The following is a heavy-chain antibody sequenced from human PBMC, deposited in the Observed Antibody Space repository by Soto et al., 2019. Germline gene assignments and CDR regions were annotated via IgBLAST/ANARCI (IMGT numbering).Heavy chain of an antibody. V-gene: IGHV3-48*02. Sequence: EVQLVESGGGFVQPGGSLRLSCAASGFTFSSYSMNWVRQAPGKGLEWVSYITSSSRTIYYADSVKGRFTISRDNAKNSLYLQMTSLRDEDTAVYYFACGYRYGYSLDYWGQGTLVTVSS. CDR3: ACGYRYGYSLDY. J-gene: IGHJ4*02. CDR2: ITSSSRTI. CDR1: GFTFSSYS. D-gene: IGHD5-18*01.